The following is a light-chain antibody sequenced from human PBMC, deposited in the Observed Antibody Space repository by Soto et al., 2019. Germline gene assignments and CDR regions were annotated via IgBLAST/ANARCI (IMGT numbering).Light chain of an antibody. CDR2: WAS. Sequence: DIVITQSPESLAVSLGERATINCKSSQSVLYSSNNRNYLAWYQHKPGQPPKLLIYWASTRESGVPDRFSGSGSGTDFTLTISSLQAEDVAVYYCQQYYSTLLTFGGGTKVDIK. V-gene: IGKV4-1*01. CDR3: QQYYSTLLT. J-gene: IGKJ4*01. CDR1: QSVLYSSNNRNY.